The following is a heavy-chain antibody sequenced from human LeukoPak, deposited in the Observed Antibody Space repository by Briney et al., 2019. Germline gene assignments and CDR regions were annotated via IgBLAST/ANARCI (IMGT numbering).Heavy chain of an antibody. J-gene: IGHJ4*02. D-gene: IGHD1-14*01. Sequence: TGGSLRLSCAASGFTFPSYAMSWVRQAPGKGLEWASYISSSSSSISYADSVKGRFTISRDNAKNSLYLQMNSLRDEDTAVYYCARGSGGYWGQGTLVTVSS. CDR3: ARGSGGY. V-gene: IGHV3-48*02. CDR1: GFTFPSYA. CDR2: ISSSSSSI.